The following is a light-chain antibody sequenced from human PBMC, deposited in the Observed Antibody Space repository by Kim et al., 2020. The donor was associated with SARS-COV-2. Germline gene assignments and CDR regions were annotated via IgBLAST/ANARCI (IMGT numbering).Light chain of an antibody. V-gene: IGKV3D-7*01. J-gene: IGKJ1*01. CDR3: QQDYNLPPA. CDR1: QSVSSSY. Sequence: PGERVTLSCRAGQSVSSSYLTWYQQKPGQAPRLLIYGASTRATGIPARFSGSGSGTDFTLTISSLQPEDFAVYYCQQDYNLPPAFGQGTKVDIK. CDR2: GAS.